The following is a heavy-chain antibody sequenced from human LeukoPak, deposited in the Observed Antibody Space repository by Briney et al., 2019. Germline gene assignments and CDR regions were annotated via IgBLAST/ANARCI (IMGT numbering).Heavy chain of an antibody. J-gene: IGHJ4*02. CDR1: GGSFSGYY. CDR3: AGRESDGSGSRTFDY. D-gene: IGHD3-10*01. CDR2: INHSGST. V-gene: IGHV4-34*01. Sequence: SETLSLTCAVYGGSFSGYYWSWIRQPPGKGLEWIGEINHSGSTNYNPSLKSRVTISVDTSKNQFSLKLSSVTAADMAVYYCAGRESDGSGSRTFDYWGQGTLVTVSS.